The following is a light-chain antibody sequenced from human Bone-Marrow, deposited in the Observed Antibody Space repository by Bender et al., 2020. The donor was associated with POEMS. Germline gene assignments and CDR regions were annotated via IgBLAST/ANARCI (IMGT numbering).Light chain of an antibody. Sequence: QSALTQPRSVSGSPGQSVTISCTGTSSDLGDYNYVSWYQQHPGKAPKLMIYEVNKRPSGVANRFFGSKSGNAASLTISGLQPEDEADYYCRSYSTSNTFVFGTGTKVTV. J-gene: IGLJ1*01. CDR3: RSYSTSNTFV. CDR1: SSDLGDYNY. V-gene: IGLV2-14*01. CDR2: EVN.